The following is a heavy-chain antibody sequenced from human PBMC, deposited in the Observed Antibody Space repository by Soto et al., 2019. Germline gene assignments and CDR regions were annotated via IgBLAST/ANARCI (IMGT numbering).Heavy chain of an antibody. CDR3: ARSFLDRGSYYGLGFDH. CDR2: ISAYNGNT. J-gene: IGHJ4*02. D-gene: IGHD1-26*01. V-gene: IGHV1-18*01. CDR1: CYTFTIYG. Sequence: SVKVSCKASCYTFTIYGISWEPQARVQGREWMGWISAYNGNTNYAQKLQGRVTMTTDTSTSTAYMELRSLRSDDTAVYYCARSFLDRGSYYGLGFDHWGQ.